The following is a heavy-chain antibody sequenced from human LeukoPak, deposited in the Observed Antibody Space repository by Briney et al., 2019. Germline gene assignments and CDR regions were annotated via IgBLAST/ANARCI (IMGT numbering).Heavy chain of an antibody. D-gene: IGHD5-18*01. J-gene: IGHJ3*02. CDR2: ISSSSSYI. CDR3: ARAGYSYGYSAFDI. CDR1: GFTFSSYS. V-gene: IGHV3-21*01. Sequence: GGSLRLSCAASGFTFSSYSMNWVRQAPGKGLEWVSSISSSSSYIYYADSVKGRFTISRDNAKNSLYLQMNRLRAEDTAVYYCARAGYSYGYSAFDIWGQGTMVTVSS.